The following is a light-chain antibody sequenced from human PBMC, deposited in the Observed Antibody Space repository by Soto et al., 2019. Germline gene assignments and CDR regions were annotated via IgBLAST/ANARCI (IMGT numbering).Light chain of an antibody. CDR1: QSVSSN. CDR3: QQYNNWPRT. V-gene: IGKV3-15*01. CDR2: GAS. Sequence: EIVMTQSPATLSVSPGERATLSCRASQSVSSNLAWYQQKPGQAPRLLIYGASTRATGIPARFSGSGSGTEFTLTXSSLQXEDFAVYYCQQYNNWPRTFGQGTKVEIK. J-gene: IGKJ1*01.